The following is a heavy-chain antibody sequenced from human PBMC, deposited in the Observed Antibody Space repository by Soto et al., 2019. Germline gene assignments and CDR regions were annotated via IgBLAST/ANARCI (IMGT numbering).Heavy chain of an antibody. CDR2: IYNSGST. CDR3: ARGYSSGWYAY. CDR1: GGSFSNYY. D-gene: IGHD6-19*01. J-gene: IGHJ4*02. Sequence: SETLSLTCTVSGGSFSNYYWSWFRQPPGKGLEWIGHIYNSGSTNYNPSLKSRVTISLDTSKNQFSLKLSSVTTADTAIYYCARGYSSGWYAYWGQGTLVTVSS. V-gene: IGHV4-59*01.